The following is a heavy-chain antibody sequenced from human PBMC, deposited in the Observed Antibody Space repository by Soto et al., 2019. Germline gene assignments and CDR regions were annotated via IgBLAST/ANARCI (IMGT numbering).Heavy chain of an antibody. CDR2: INSDGSST. Sequence: EVQVVESGGGLVQPGGSLRLSCAASGFTFSSYWMHWVRQAPGKGLVWVSRINSDGSSTNYADSVKGRFTISRDNAKNTLYLQMNNLRAEDTAVYFCAKRETTLVNGFDVWGQGTMVTVSS. CDR3: AKRETTLVNGFDV. CDR1: GFTFSSYW. V-gene: IGHV3-74*01. J-gene: IGHJ3*01. D-gene: IGHD4-17*01.